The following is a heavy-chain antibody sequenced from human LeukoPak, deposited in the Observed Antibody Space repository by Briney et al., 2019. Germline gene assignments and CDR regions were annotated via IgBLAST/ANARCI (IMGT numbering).Heavy chain of an antibody. V-gene: IGHV3-7*03. Sequence: PGGSLRLSCPASGFTFSSYWMNWARQAPGKGLEWVASINHNGNVNYYVDSVKGRLTISRDNSKKILNLQMNSLRAEDTAVYYCGKEVERHFDLKYWGQGTLVTVSS. CDR2: INHNGNVN. CDR1: GFTFSSYW. J-gene: IGHJ4*02. CDR3: GKEVERHFDLKY.